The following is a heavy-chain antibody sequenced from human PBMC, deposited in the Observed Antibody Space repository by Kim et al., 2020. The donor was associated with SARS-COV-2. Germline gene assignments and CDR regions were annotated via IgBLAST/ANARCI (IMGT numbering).Heavy chain of an antibody. CDR3: ARDLSSGWFFDY. J-gene: IGHJ4*02. D-gene: IGHD6-19*01. V-gene: IGHV1-46*01. Sequence: DAQKFQGRVTMTRDTSTSTVYMELSSLRSEDTAVYYCARDLSSGWFFDYWGQGTLVTVSS.